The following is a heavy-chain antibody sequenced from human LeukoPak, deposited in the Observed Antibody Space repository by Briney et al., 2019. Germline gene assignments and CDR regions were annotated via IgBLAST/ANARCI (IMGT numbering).Heavy chain of an antibody. J-gene: IGHJ6*02. CDR3: ARDLISSYYDSSGYLGSRRYYYGMDV. CDR1: GGSISSGGYY. Sequence: SQTLSLTCTVSGGSISSGGYYWSWIRQHPGKGLEWIGYIYYSGSTYYNPSLKSRVTISVDTSKNQFSLKLSSVTAADTAVYYCARDLISSYYDSSGYLGSRRYYYGMDVWGQGTRSPSP. D-gene: IGHD3-22*01. V-gene: IGHV4-31*03. CDR2: IYYSGST.